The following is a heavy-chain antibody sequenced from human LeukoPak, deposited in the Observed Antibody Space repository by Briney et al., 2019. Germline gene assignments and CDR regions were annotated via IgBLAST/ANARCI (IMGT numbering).Heavy chain of an antibody. CDR1: GFTFSSYS. CDR3: ARDQVPAAMGAPFDY. J-gene: IGHJ4*02. CDR2: ISSSSYI. D-gene: IGHD2-2*01. Sequence: GGSLRLSCAASGFTFSSYSMNWVRQAPGKGLEWVSSISSSSYIYYADSVQGRFTISRDNAKNSLYLQMNSLRAEDTAVYYCARDQVPAAMGAPFDYWGQGTLVTVSS. V-gene: IGHV3-21*01.